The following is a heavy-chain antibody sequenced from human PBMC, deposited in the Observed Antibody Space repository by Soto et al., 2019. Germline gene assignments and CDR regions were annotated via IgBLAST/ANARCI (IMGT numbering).Heavy chain of an antibody. D-gene: IGHD2-2*01. Sequence: QVQLQESGPGLVKPSETLSLTCSVSGGSISPYYWAWIRQSPGKGLEWIGYIYYTGTTSYNPSLKSRVTLSLETSKSQSSRRLASVTASDTAVYYCARLGASYQSLDPWGQGTLVTVSS. CDR3: ARLGASYQSLDP. J-gene: IGHJ5*02. CDR2: IYYTGTT. V-gene: IGHV4-59*08. CDR1: GGSISPYY.